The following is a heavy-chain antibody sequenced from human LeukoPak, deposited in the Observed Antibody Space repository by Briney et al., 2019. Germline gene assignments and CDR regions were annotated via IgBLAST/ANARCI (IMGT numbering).Heavy chain of an antibody. J-gene: IGHJ5*02. CDR1: GGSFSGYY. V-gene: IGHV4-34*01. D-gene: IGHD3-10*01. Sequence: KSSETLSLTCAVYGGSFSGYYWSWIRQLPGKGLEWIGEINHSGSTNYNPSLKSRVTISVDTSKNQFSLKLSSVTAADTAVYYCARRAGVNWFDPWGQGTLVTVSS. CDR3: ARRAGVNWFDP. CDR2: INHSGST.